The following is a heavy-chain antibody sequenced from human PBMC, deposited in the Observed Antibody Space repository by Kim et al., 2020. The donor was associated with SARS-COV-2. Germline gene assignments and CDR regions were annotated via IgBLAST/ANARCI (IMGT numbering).Heavy chain of an antibody. V-gene: IGHV1-18*01. CDR3: ARGATMVRGVNALYSFDY. Sequence: ASVKVSCKASGYTFTSYGINWVRQAPGQGREWMGWISAYNGNTNYAQKLQGRVTMTTDTSTSTAYMELRSLRSDDTAVYYCARGATMVRGVNALYSFDYWGQGTLVTVSS. J-gene: IGHJ4*02. CDR2: ISAYNGNT. CDR1: GYTFTSYG. D-gene: IGHD3-10*01.